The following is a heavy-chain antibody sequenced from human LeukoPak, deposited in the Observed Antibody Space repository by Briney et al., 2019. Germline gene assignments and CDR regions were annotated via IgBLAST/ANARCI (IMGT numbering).Heavy chain of an antibody. V-gene: IGHV4-4*07. D-gene: IGHD2-2*01. CDR2: IYTSEST. J-gene: IGHJ6*03. CDR3: ARESPASTSRLMDV. Sequence: PSETLSLTCTVSGGSISGYYWTYIRQPAGQGLEWIGRIYTSESTNYSPSLKSQVTMTVDTSKNQFPLKLSSVTAADTAVYYCARESPASTSRLMDVWGKGTTVTVSS. CDR1: GGSISGYY.